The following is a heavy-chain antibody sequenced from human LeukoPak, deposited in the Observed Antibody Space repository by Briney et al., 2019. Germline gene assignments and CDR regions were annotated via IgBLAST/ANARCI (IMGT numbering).Heavy chain of an antibody. D-gene: IGHD2-21*01. CDR3: ARDVWRRAFYYAMDV. J-gene: IGHJ6*02. CDR2: ISWYSGNI. CDR1: GFTFDDHA. V-gene: IGHV3-9*01. Sequence: PGVSLRLSCVASGFTFDDHAMHWARQAPGKGLEWVSSISWYSGNIGYADSVKGRFSISRDNAKNTLYLEMNSLRTDDTALYFCARDVWRRAFYYAMDVWGLGTTVAVSS.